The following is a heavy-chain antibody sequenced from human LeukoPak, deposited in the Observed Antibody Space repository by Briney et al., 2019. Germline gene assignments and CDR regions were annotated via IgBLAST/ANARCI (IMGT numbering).Heavy chain of an antibody. CDR3: ARDSSVFWSGTYDY. CDR2: IIPILGIA. J-gene: IGHJ4*02. D-gene: IGHD3-3*01. CDR1: GGTFSSYA. V-gene: IGHV1-69*04. Sequence: SVKVSCKASGGTFSSYAISWVRQAPGQGLEWMGRIIPILGIANYAQKFQGRVTITADKSTSTAYMELSSLRSEDTAVYYCARDSSVFWSGTYDYWGQGTLVTVSS.